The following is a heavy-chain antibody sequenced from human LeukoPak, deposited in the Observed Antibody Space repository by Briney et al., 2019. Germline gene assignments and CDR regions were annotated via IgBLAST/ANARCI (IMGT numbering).Heavy chain of an antibody. V-gene: IGHV4-59*01. CDR2: IYYSGST. Sequence: SETLSLTCTVSGGSLNTFYWTWIRQPPGKGLEWIGYIYYSGSTNYNPSLKSRVTISVDTSKNQFSLKLSSVTAADTAVYYCARDGVLPFDIWGQGTMVTVSS. D-gene: IGHD2-15*01. CDR3: ARDGVLPFDI. J-gene: IGHJ3*02. CDR1: GGSLNTFY.